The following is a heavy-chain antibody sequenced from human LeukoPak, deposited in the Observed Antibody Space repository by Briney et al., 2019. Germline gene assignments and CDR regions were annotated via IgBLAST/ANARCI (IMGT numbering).Heavy chain of an antibody. CDR3: ARAPPPYGDYGSGAFDI. CDR2: IYYSGST. CDR1: GGSVSSGTYY. V-gene: IGHV4-61*01. D-gene: IGHD4-17*01. Sequence: SETLSLTCTVSGGSVSSGTYYWSWIRQPPGKGLEWIGYIYYSGSTNYNPSLKSRVTISVDTSKNQFSLKLSSVTAADTAVYYWARAPPPYGDYGSGAFDIWGQGTMVTVSS. J-gene: IGHJ3*02.